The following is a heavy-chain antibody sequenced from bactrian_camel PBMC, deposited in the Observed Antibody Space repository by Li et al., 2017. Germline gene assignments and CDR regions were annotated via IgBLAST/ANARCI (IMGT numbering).Heavy chain of an antibody. J-gene: IGHJ4*01. D-gene: IGHD2*01. CDR2: IDTDGTT. Sequence: HVQLVESGGGSVQAGGSLRLSCAISGNTDSHYCMGWSREAPGKDREGVATIDTDGTTKYGDAVKGRFTISKDNAENTLYLQMNSLKPEDTAMYYCAAGSRPFLAASELLARAAYRDWGQGTQVTVS. CDR1: GNTDSHYC. V-gene: IGHV3S53*01. CDR3: AAGSRPFLAASELLARAAYRD.